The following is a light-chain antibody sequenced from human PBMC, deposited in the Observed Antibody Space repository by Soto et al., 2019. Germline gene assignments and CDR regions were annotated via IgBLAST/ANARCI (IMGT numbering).Light chain of an antibody. CDR2: GAS. V-gene: IGKV3-20*01. CDR3: QQYGSSPLT. J-gene: IGKJ4*01. CDR1: QSVSSSY. Sequence: EIVLTQSPGTLSLSPGERATLSCRASQSVSSSYLAWYQQKPGQAPRLLLYGASSRANDIPDRFSGGGSGTDFTLTISRLEPEDLAVYYCQQYGSSPLTFGGGTKVEIK.